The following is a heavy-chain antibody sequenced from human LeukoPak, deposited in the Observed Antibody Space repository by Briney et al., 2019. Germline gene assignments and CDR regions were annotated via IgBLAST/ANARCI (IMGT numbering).Heavy chain of an antibody. Sequence: GGSLRLSCAASGFIVSSIYISWVRQAPGKGLEWVSAMYSDSSSSTYYSDSVKGRFTISRDTSKNTLYLQMNSLRVDDTAVYYCAKGGFWFHPWGLGTLVTVSS. CDR3: AKGGFWFHP. V-gene: IGHV3-53*01. J-gene: IGHJ5*02. D-gene: IGHD3-16*01. CDR2: MYSDSSSST. CDR1: GFIVSSIY.